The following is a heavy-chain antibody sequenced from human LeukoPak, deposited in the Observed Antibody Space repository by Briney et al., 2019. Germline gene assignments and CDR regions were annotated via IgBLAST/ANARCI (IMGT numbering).Heavy chain of an antibody. Sequence: PSETLSLTCTVSGGSISSYYWSWIRQPAGKGLEWIGRIYTSGSTNYNPSLKSRVTMSVDTSKNQFSPKLSSVTAADTAVYYCARVGCSSTSCYSLDYWGQGTLVTVSS. V-gene: IGHV4-4*07. CDR3: ARVGCSSTSCYSLDY. CDR1: GGSISSYY. CDR2: IYTSGST. D-gene: IGHD2-2*02. J-gene: IGHJ4*02.